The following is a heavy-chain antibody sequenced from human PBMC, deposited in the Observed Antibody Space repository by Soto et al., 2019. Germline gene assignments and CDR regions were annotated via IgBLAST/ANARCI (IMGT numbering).Heavy chain of an antibody. CDR3: AKNLQYQLQYYDYYYGMYV. D-gene: IGHD2-2*01. J-gene: IGHJ6*02. V-gene: IGHV3-30*18. CDR2: ISYDGSNK. Sequence: QVQLVESGGGVVQPGRSLRLSCAASGFTFSSYGMHWVRQAPGKGLEWVAVISYDGSNKYYADSVKGRFTISRDNAKNTLYVLLNSLSAEDTAVYYCAKNLQYQLQYYDYYYGMYVWGQGTTVTVS. CDR1: GFTFSSYG.